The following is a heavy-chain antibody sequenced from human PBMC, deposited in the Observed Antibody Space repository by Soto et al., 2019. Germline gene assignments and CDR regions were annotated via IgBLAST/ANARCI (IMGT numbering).Heavy chain of an antibody. Sequence: GGSLRLSCAASGLTVSSNYMSWVRQAPGKGLEWVSIIYSGGSTEYADSVKGRFTISRDNSKNTLYLQMNRLRAEDTAVYYCASLQWLVDFDYGGQGTQVTVS. CDR3: ASLQWLVDFDY. V-gene: IGHV3-66*01. J-gene: IGHJ4*02. D-gene: IGHD6-19*01. CDR1: GLTVSSNY. CDR2: IYSGGST.